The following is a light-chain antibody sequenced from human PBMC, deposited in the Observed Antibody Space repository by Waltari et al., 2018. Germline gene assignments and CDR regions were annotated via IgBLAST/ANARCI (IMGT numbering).Light chain of an antibody. Sequence: SFELTQPPSVSVSPGQTASITCSGETLPNQYTYWYQQKAGQAPVLVIFKDTERPSGIPEGFSGSSSGTVVTLTITGVRTEDEADDYCQSADSITTFEVFGGGTKLTVL. J-gene: IGLJ3*02. CDR2: KDT. CDR1: TLPNQY. V-gene: IGLV3-25*03. CDR3: QSADSITTFEV.